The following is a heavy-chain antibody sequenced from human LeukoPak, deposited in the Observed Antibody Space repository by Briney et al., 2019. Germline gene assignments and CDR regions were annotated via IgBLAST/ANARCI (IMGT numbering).Heavy chain of an antibody. D-gene: IGHD2-8*01. Sequence: PGGSLRLSCVASGFNFSSYVVSWVRQAPGKGLEWVSNIGQNSDVEDYADSVKGRFTISRDNSKNTLYLQMNSLRAEDTAVHYCARTGGKDIVLMVYASTSYYGMDVWGQGTTVTVSS. CDR2: IGQNSDVE. V-gene: IGHV3-23*01. J-gene: IGHJ6*02. CDR3: ARTGGKDIVLMVYASTSYYGMDV. CDR1: GFNFSSYV.